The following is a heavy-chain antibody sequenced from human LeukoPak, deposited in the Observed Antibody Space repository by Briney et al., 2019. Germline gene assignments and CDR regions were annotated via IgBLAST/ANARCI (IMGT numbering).Heavy chain of an antibody. CDR1: GFTFSSYG. V-gene: IGHV3-30*02. CDR3: AKLPCRSGILTGPNFDY. Sequence: LPGGSLRLSCAASGFTFSSYGMHWVRQAPGKGLEWVAFIRYDGSNKYYADSVKGRFTISRDNSKNTLYLQMNGLRAEDTAVYYCAKLPCRSGILTGPNFDYWGQGTLVTVSS. J-gene: IGHJ4*02. CDR2: IRYDGSNK. D-gene: IGHD3-9*01.